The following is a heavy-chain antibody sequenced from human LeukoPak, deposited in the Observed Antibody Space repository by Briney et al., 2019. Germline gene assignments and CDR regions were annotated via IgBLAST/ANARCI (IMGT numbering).Heavy chain of an antibody. J-gene: IGHJ4*02. D-gene: IGHD2-21*02. Sequence: GGSLRLSCAASGFTFSSYAMHWVRQAPGKGLEWVAVISYDGSNKYYADSVKGRFTISRDNSKNTLYLQMNSLRAEDTAVYYCARGSVNQAYCGGDCYSSDYWGQGTLVTVSS. CDR1: GFTFSSYA. V-gene: IGHV3-30-3*01. CDR3: ARGSVNQAYCGGDCYSSDY. CDR2: ISYDGSNK.